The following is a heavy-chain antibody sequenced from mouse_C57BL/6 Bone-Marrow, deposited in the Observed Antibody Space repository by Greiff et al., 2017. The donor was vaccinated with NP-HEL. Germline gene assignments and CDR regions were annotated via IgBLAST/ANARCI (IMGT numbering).Heavy chain of an antibody. J-gene: IGHJ3*01. CDR2: IYPGSGST. CDR3: AREGNYVNWFAY. CDR1: GYTFTSYW. D-gene: IGHD2-1*01. Sequence: QVQLQQPGAELVKPGASVKMSCKASGYTFTSYWITWVKQRPGQGLEWIGDIYPGSGSTNYNEKFKSKATLTVDTSSSTAYMQLSSLTSEDSAVYYCAREGNYVNWFAYWGQGTLVTVSA. V-gene: IGHV1-55*01.